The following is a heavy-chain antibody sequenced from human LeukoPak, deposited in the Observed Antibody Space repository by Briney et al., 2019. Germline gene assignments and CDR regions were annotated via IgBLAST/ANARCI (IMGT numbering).Heavy chain of an antibody. J-gene: IGHJ3*02. CDR3: AREVTRRAFDI. Sequence: PGGSLRLSCAASGFTFSSYSMNWVRQAPGKGLEWVSYISSSGSTIYYADSVKGRFTISRDNAKNSLYLQMNSLRAEDTAVYYCAREVTRRAFDIWGQGTMVTVSS. CDR2: ISSSGSTI. CDR1: GFTFSSYS. V-gene: IGHV3-48*03.